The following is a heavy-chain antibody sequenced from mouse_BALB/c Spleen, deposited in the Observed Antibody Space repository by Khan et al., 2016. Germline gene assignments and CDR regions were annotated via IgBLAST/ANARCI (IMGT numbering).Heavy chain of an antibody. Sequence: QVQLQQSGAELMKPGASVKISCKATGYTFSNYWIEWVKQRPGHGLEWIGEILPGSGSTNYNEKFKGKATLTADTSSNTAYMQLSSRTSEDSAVYCWARCYYCWGCAYWGQGTLVTVSA. D-gene: IGHD1-2*01. CDR1: GYTFSNYW. CDR3: ARCYYCWGCAY. CDR2: ILPGSGST. J-gene: IGHJ3*01. V-gene: IGHV1-9*01.